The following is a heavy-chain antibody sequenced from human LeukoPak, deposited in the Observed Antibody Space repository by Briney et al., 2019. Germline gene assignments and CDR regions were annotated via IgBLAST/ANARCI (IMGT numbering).Heavy chain of an antibody. Sequence: GGSLRLSCAASGFTVSRNYMSWVRQAPGKGLEWVSVIYSGGRTYYADSVKGRFTISRDNSKNTLYLQMNSLRAEETAVYYCARAGNTRFDYWGQGTLVTVSS. CDR2: IYSGGRT. CDR3: ARAGNTRFDY. D-gene: IGHD2/OR15-2a*01. V-gene: IGHV3-66*01. J-gene: IGHJ4*02. CDR1: GFTVSRNY.